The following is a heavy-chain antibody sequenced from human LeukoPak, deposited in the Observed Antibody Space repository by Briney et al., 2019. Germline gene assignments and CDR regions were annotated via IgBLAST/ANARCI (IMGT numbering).Heavy chain of an antibody. CDR1: GYTFTNYD. Sequence: ASVKVSCKTSGYTFTNYDVNWVRQAPGQGLEWMGWTNPNSGNTGYAQKFQGRVTMTRNTSISTAYMELSSLRSEDTAVYYCARDNYYDSSGYYYEGGYFDYWGQGTLVTVSS. CDR2: TNPNSGNT. D-gene: IGHD3-22*01. V-gene: IGHV1-8*01. J-gene: IGHJ4*02. CDR3: ARDNYYDSSGYYYEGGYFDY.